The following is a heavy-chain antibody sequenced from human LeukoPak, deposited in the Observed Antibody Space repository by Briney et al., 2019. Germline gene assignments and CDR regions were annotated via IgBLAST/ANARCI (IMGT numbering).Heavy chain of an antibody. CDR2: IYSGGGT. Sequence: GGSLRLSCAASGFTVSSSYMNWVRQAPGKGLEWVSLIYSGGGTYYADSVKGRFTISRDNSKNTLYLQMNSLRAEDTTVYYCATSHSGYDSYYYYGMDVWGQGTTVTVSS. CDR1: GFTVSSSY. CDR3: ATSHSGYDSYYYYGMDV. J-gene: IGHJ6*02. V-gene: IGHV3-66*01. D-gene: IGHD5-12*01.